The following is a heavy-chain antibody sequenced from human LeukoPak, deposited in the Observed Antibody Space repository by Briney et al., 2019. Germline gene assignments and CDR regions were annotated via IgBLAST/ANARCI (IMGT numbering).Heavy chain of an antibody. J-gene: IGHJ5*02. CDR2: SYYRGSS. V-gene: IGHV4-30-4*01. Sequence: SQTLSLTCTVSGGFLNSGDYYWSWVRQPPGRGLEWVGYSYYRGSSDYHPPLRRRVTISVYTSKNQFSLTLTSVTAADTAVYYCARGDYSNYVRGTWFDPWGQGTLVTVSS. CDR3: ARGDYSNYVRGTWFDP. CDR1: GGFLNSGDYY. D-gene: IGHD4-11*01.